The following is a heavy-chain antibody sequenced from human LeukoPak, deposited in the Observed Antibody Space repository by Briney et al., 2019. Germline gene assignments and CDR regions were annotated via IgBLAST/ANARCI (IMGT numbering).Heavy chain of an antibody. V-gene: IGHV3-11*04. CDR2: ISSSGSTI. D-gene: IGHD2-2*02. CDR3: ARVIPYTAGY. CDR1: GFTFSDYY. Sequence: GGSLRLSCAASGFTFSDYYMSYISSSGSTIYYADSVKGRFTISRDNAKNSLYLQMNSLRAEDTAVYYCARVIPYTAGYWGQGTLVTVSS. J-gene: IGHJ4*02.